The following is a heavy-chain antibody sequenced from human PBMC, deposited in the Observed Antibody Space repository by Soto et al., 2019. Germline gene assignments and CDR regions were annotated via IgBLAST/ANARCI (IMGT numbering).Heavy chain of an antibody. J-gene: IGHJ4*02. CDR3: ARGHGHGGSSFDF. D-gene: IGHD2-15*01. V-gene: IGHV4-59*01. CDR2: VYYNGDT. Sequence: QVQLQESGPGLVKPSETLSLTCTVSGGSTHSYYWAWIRQPPGKGLEWMGYVYYNGDTNYNPSLKSRVTISVDASKNQFSLKLTSVTPADTAFYYCARGHGHGGSSFDFWGQGTLVTVSS. CDR1: GGSTHSYY.